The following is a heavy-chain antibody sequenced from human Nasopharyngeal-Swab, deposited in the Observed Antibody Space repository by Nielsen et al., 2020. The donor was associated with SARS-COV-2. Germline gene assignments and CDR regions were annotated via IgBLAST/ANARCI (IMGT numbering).Heavy chain of an antibody. CDR2: ISSSSSYI. CDR1: GFTFSSYS. CDR3: ARDERSYLDY. V-gene: IGHV3-21*01. Sequence: GGSLGLSCAASGFTFSSYSMNWVRQAPGKGLEWVSSISSSSSYIYYADSVKGRFTISRDNAKNSLYLQMNSLRAEDTAVYYCARDERSYLDYWGQGTLVTVSS. J-gene: IGHJ4*02.